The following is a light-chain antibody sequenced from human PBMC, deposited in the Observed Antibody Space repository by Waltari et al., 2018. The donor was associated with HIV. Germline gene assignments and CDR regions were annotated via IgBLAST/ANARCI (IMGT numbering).Light chain of an antibody. CDR1: SSDVGDFNF. V-gene: IGLV2-14*03. Sequence: QSALTQPASVSGSPGQSITISCTRSSSDVGDFNFVSWYQHRPGKAPKVMIYDFSYRPSGVSNRVSGSKSANTASLTISGLQAEDEAVYYCCSYTSSDTLWVFGGGTKLTGL. CDR3: CSYTSSDTLWV. J-gene: IGLJ3*02. CDR2: DFS.